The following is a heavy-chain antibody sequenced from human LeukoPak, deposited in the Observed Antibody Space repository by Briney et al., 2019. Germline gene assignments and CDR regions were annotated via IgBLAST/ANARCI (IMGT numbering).Heavy chain of an antibody. CDR1: GFTFSTYN. CDR3: AKDFLTLPAAMGY. Sequence: GGSLRLSCAASGFTFSTYNMNWVRQAPGKGLEWVSSITSSSSYIYYADSVKGRFTISRDNSKNTLYLQMNSLRAEDTAVYYCAKDFLTLPAAMGYWGQGTLVTVSS. V-gene: IGHV3-21*04. D-gene: IGHD2-2*01. J-gene: IGHJ4*02. CDR2: ITSSSSYI.